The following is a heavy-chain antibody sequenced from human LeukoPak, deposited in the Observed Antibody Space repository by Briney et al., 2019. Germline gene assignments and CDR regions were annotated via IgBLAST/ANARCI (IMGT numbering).Heavy chain of an antibody. CDR1: GDSVSSNSAA. D-gene: IGHD6-13*01. J-gene: IGHJ5*02. CDR2: TYYSSKWFN. CDR3: ARGPRGSSWHWFDP. Sequence: SQTLSLTCAISGDSVSSNSAAWNWIRQSPSRCLERLGRTYYSSKWFNDYAVSVKSRITINPDTSNNHFSLQLTSVTPEDTAVYYCARGPRGSSWHWFDPWGQGTLVTVSS. V-gene: IGHV6-1*01.